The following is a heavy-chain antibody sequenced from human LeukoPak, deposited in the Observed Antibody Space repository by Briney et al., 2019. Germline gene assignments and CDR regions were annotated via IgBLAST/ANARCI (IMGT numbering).Heavy chain of an antibody. CDR1: GFTFDDYA. CDR2: ISYNSDTI. V-gene: IGHV3-9*01. J-gene: IGHJ2*01. D-gene: IGHD2-21*02. Sequence: GGSLRLSCAASGFTFDDYAMHWVRQAPGKGLEWVSGISYNSDTIAYAASLKRPFTISRDNAKNSLYLQMNSLRAEDTALYYCAKDYCGGDCYSGWYFDLWGRGTLVTVSS. CDR3: AKDYCGGDCYSGWYFDL.